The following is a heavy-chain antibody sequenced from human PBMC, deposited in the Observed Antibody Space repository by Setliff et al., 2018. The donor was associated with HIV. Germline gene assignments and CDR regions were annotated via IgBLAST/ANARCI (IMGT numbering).Heavy chain of an antibody. V-gene: IGHV3-30*02. CDR1: NFTFSFYG. Sequence: GGSLRLSCAASNFTFSFYGMHWVRQAPGKGLEWVAFTPNDGSYKNYADSVKGRFTISRDNSKNTLYLQMDSLRAEDTAVYYCTSPAAWDSSGYYPYWGRGTLVTVSS. CDR2: TPNDGSYK. J-gene: IGHJ4*02. D-gene: IGHD3-22*01. CDR3: TSPAAWDSSGYYPY.